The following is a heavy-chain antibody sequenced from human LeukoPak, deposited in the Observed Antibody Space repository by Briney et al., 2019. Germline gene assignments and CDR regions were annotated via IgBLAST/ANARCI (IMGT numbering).Heavy chain of an antibody. J-gene: IGHJ3*02. Sequence: SETLSLTCAVYGGSFSGYYWSWIRQPPGKGLEWIGEINHSGSTNYNPSPKSRVTISVDTSKNQFSLKLSSVTAADTAVYYCARDRTVVVVAATHDAFDIWGQGTMVTVSS. D-gene: IGHD2-15*01. CDR3: ARDRTVVVVAATHDAFDI. CDR1: GGSFSGYY. V-gene: IGHV4-34*01. CDR2: INHSGST.